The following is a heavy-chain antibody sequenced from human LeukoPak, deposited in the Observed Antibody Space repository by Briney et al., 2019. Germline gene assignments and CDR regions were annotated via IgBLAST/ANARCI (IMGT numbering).Heavy chain of an antibody. CDR3: SRDFVGAEDY. J-gene: IGHJ4*02. V-gene: IGHV3-74*01. Sequence: PGGSLRLSXSASGFTISSYWMHWVRQTPGKGLVWLSRINPAGSVTNHADSVRGRFTISRDTATNTLYLEMNSLRAEDTAVYYCSRDFVGAEDYWGQGTLVTVSS. CDR2: INPAGSVT. CDR1: GFTISSYW. D-gene: IGHD3-16*01.